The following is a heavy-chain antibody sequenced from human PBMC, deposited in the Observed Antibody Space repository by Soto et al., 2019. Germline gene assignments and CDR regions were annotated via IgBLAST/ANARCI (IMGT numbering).Heavy chain of an antibody. D-gene: IGHD6-6*01. V-gene: IGHV3-23*01. Sequence: VQLLASGGCLVQPGGSLRLSCAASGFPFSSYAMCWVRQVPDKGLEWVSAISFRGDSTYYADSVKGRFTTSRDNSKNTLYLQLNTLRAEDTAVYYCARKFSSASFHLDYWGQRTLVTDCS. CDR3: ARKFSSASFHLDY. CDR1: GFPFSSYA. CDR2: ISFRGDST. J-gene: IGHJ4*02.